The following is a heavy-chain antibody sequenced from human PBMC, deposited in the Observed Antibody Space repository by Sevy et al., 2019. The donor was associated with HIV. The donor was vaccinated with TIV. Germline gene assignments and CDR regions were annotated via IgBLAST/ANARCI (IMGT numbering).Heavy chain of an antibody. CDR1: GFTFSSYV. V-gene: IGHV3-33*08. CDR2: IWYDGTIK. Sequence: GGSLRLSCAASGFTFSSYVMHWVRQAPGKGLEWVALIWYDGTIKYYADSVKGRFTISRDNSKDTLFLQMNSLTPEDCAVYYCARGGGYCGGDCYSIDYWGQGALVTVSS. D-gene: IGHD2-21*02. CDR3: ARGGGYCGGDCYSIDY. J-gene: IGHJ4*02.